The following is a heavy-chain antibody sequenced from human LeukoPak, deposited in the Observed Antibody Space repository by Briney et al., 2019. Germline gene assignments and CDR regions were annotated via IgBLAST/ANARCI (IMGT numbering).Heavy chain of an antibody. CDR3: ARDHDYGDRWCSGSGYYYYMDV. J-gene: IGHJ6*03. CDR2: ISSSSSYI. Sequence: GGSLRLSCAASGFTFSSYSMNWVRQAAGKGVEWVSSISSSSSYIYYAASVHCRFPLSRDNPKNSLYLQMNILRAEDTALYHCARDHDYGDRWCSGSGYYYYMDVWGKGTTVTVSS. V-gene: IGHV3-21*01. CDR1: GFTFSSYS. D-gene: IGHD4-17*01.